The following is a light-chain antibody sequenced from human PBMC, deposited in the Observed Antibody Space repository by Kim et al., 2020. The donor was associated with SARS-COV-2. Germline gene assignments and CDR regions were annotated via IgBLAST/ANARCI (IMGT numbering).Light chain of an antibody. V-gene: IGKV1-33*01. CDR3: QQYDDVPL. Sequence: DIQMTQSPSSLSASVGDRVAISCQASQDITTHLNWYQQRPGKAPNLLIYDASNLNTGVPSRFTGSGSGTDFTLTINSLQPEDIATYYCQQYDDVPLFGGGTKVDIK. J-gene: IGKJ4*01. CDR1: QDITTH. CDR2: DAS.